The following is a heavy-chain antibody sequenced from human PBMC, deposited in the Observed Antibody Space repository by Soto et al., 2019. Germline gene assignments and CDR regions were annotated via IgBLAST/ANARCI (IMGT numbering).Heavy chain of an antibody. V-gene: IGHV1-69*06. D-gene: IGHD2-15*01. CDR2: IIPIFGTA. Sequence: SVKVSFKASGGTFSSYAISWVRQAPGQGLEWMGGIIPIFGTANYAQKFQGRVTITADKSTSTAYMELSSLRSEDTAVYYCARGGDASIYCSGGSCYGRFDYWGQGTLVTVSS. CDR1: GGTFSSYA. J-gene: IGHJ4*02. CDR3: ARGGDASIYCSGGSCYGRFDY.